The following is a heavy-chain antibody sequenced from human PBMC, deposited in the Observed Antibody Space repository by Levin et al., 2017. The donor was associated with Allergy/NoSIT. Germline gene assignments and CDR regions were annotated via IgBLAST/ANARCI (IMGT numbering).Heavy chain of an antibody. V-gene: IGHV3-21*01. CDR1: GFTFSSYS. D-gene: IGHD3-3*01. J-gene: IGHJ6*02. CDR3: ARENTIFGVGDYGMDV. CDR2: ISSSSSYI. Sequence: GGSLRLSCAASGFTFSSYSMNWVRQAPGKGLEWVSSISSSSSYIYYADSVKGRFTISRDNAKNSLYLQMNSLRAEDTAVYYCARENTIFGVGDYGMDVWGQGTTVTVSS.